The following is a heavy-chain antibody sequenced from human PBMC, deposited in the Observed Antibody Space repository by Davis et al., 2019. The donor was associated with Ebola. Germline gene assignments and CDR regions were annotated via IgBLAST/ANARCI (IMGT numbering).Heavy chain of an antibody. CDR1: GFTFSTYG. CDR3: ARVPATYYGMDV. V-gene: IGHV3-33*01. CDR2: IWFGGSTK. Sequence: GGSLRLPCAASGFTFSTYGMHWVRQAPGKGLEWVAVIWFGGSTKYYADSVKGRFTISRDNSKNTLFLHINSLRVEDTAVYYCARVPATYYGMDVWGPGTMVTVSS. J-gene: IGHJ6*02.